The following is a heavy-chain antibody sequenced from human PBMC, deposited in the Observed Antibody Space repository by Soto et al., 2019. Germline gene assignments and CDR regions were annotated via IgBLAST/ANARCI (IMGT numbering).Heavy chain of an antibody. V-gene: IGHV4-30-4*08. D-gene: IGHD2-21*02. CDR1: GASISGDYYH. CDR2: VFHSGSV. J-gene: IGHJ6*02. Sequence: PSETLSLTCTVSGASISGDYYHWTWIRQSPGKGLEWIGYVFHSGSVLYNPSLKSRLHISVDTSKNQFSLRLTSVTAADTAVYFCAREDDGGDRDYYGLDVRGQGTTVTVSS. CDR3: AREDDGGDRDYYGLDV.